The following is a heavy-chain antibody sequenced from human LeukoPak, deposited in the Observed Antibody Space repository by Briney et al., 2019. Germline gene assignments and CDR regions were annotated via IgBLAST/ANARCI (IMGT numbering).Heavy chain of an antibody. Sequence: GGSLRLSCAASGFTFDDYGMSWVRQAPGKGLEWVSGINWNGGSTGYADSVRGRFTISRDNAKNSLYLQMNSLRAEDTALYHCARWGSGWYFGAFDIWGQGTMVTVSS. J-gene: IGHJ3*02. V-gene: IGHV3-20*01. CDR1: GFTFDDYG. D-gene: IGHD6-19*01. CDR3: ARWGSGWYFGAFDI. CDR2: INWNGGST.